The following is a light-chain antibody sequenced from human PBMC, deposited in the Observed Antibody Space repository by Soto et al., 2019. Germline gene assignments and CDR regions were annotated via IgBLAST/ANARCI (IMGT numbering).Light chain of an antibody. CDR2: SNN. J-gene: IGLJ2*01. CDR1: SSNIGSNT. Sequence: QSVLTQPPSASGTPGQRVTISCSGSSSNIGSNTVNWYQQLPGTAPKLLIYSNNQRPSGVPDRFSGSKSGTSASLANSGLQSEDEADYYCAAWDDSLNGPGVVFGGGTKLTVL. CDR3: AAWDDSLNGPGVV. V-gene: IGLV1-44*01.